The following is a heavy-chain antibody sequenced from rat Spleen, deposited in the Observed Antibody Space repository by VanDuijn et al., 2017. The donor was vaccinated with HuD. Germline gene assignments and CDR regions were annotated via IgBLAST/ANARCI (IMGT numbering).Heavy chain of an antibody. J-gene: IGHJ2*01. CDR2: IWTGGNT. Sequence: QVQLKESGPGLMQPSQTLSLTCIVSGFSLTSYHVHWVRQSPGKGLEWMGVIWTGGNTANNSLLKSRLSISRDTSKSQVFLKMNSLQTEDTATYYCARVGYSSYVRYFDYWGHGVMVTVSS. V-gene: IGHV2-32*01. D-gene: IGHD1-2*01. CDR1: GFSLTSYH. CDR3: ARVGYSSYVRYFDY.